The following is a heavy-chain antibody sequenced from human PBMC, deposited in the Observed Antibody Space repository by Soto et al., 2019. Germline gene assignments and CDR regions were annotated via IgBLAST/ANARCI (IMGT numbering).Heavy chain of an antibody. CDR2: ISHSGST. J-gene: IGHJ4*02. CDR3: ARGDIRVYFDY. D-gene: IGHD2-21*02. Sequence: QRQLQESGSGLVKPSQTLSLTCAVSGVSISSGGYSWSWIRQPPGKGLEWMGYISHSGSTYYKQSLKSRVTISVDRSKNQFSLKLSSVTAADTAVDYCARGDIRVYFDYWGQGTLVTVSS. CDR1: GVSISSGGYS. V-gene: IGHV4-30-2*01.